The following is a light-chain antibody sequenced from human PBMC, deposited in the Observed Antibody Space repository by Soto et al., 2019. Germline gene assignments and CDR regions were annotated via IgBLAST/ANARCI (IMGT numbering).Light chain of an antibody. CDR1: ISDVGGYNY. V-gene: IGLV2-8*01. J-gene: IGLJ1*01. Sequence: QSALTQPPSASGSPGQSVAISCTGTISDVGGYNYVSWSQQHPGKAPKLMIYEVNKLPSGVPGRFSGSKSGNTASLTVSGRQAEDEADYYCSSYAGSYTHVFGTGTKATV. CDR3: SSYAGSYTHV. CDR2: EVN.